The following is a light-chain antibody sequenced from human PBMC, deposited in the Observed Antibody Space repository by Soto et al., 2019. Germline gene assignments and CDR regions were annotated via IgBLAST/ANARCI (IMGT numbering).Light chain of an antibody. V-gene: IGKV1-5*03. CDR3: QHYSAFSVT. J-gene: IGKJ1*01. CDR2: KAS. Sequence: IHMTQAXSNVSASKGDXXXXXXXASQSIGDLVALYQQKXGEAPKLLIYKASXLESGVPSRFSGSGSGTEFTLTISSLQPEELATYYCQHYSAFSVTFGQRTKVDIK. CDR1: QSIGDL.